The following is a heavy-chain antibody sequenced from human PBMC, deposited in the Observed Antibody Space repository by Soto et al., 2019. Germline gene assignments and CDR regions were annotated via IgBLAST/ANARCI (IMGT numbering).Heavy chain of an antibody. D-gene: IGHD6-19*01. V-gene: IGHV4-59*08. CDR3: ARNGQWLVTGYFYYGMDV. J-gene: IGHJ6*02. Sequence: SETLSLTCTVSGGSISSYYWSWIRQPPGKGLEWIGYIYYSGSTNYNPSLKSRVTISVDTSKNQFSLKLSSVTAADTAVYYCARNGQWLVTGYFYYGMDVWGQGTTVTVSS. CDR2: IYYSGST. CDR1: GGSISSYY.